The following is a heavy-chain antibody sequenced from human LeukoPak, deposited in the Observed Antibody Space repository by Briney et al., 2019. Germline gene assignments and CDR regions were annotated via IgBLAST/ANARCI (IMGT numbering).Heavy chain of an antibody. CDR2: INPSGGST. Sequence: ASVKVSCKASGYTFTSYYMHWVRQAPGQGLEWMGIINPSGGSTRYAQKFQGRVTMTRDMSTSTVYMELSSLRSEDTVVYYCARFHYDSSGYSSHWGQGTLVTVSS. CDR3: ARFHYDSSGYSSH. V-gene: IGHV1-46*01. D-gene: IGHD3-22*01. J-gene: IGHJ4*02. CDR1: GYTFTSYY.